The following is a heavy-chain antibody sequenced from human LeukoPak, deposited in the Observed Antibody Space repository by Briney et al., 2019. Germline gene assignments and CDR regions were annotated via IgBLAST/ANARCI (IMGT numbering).Heavy chain of an antibody. Sequence: GGFLRLSCAASGFTFSSYGMHWVRQAPGKGLEWVAFIRYDGSNKYYADSVKGRFTISRDNSKNTLYLQMNSLRAEDTAVYYCAKVRSTTYYYYYMDVWGKGTTVTVSS. CDR1: GFTFSSYG. CDR3: AKVRSTTYYYYYMDV. J-gene: IGHJ6*03. CDR2: IRYDGSNK. V-gene: IGHV3-30*02. D-gene: IGHD1-14*01.